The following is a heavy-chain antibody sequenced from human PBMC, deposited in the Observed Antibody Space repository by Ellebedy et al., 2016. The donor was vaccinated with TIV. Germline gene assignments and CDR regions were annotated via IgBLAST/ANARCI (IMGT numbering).Heavy chain of an antibody. CDR1: GGSISSYY. CDR2: IYYSGST. D-gene: IGHD5-18*01. Sequence: MPSETLSLTCTVSGGSISSYYWSWIRQPPGKGLEWIGYIYYSGSTNYNPSLKSRVTISVDTSKNQFSLKLSSVTAADTAVYYCARRDSYEYYFDYWGQGTLVTVSS. J-gene: IGHJ4*02. V-gene: IGHV4-59*08. CDR3: ARRDSYEYYFDY.